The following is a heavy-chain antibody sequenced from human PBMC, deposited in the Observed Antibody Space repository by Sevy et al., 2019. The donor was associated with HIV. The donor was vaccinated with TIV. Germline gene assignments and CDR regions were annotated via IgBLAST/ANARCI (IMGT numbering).Heavy chain of an antibody. D-gene: IGHD3-16*01. CDR2: IRSKAYGGTT. V-gene: IGHV3-49*03. J-gene: IGHJ6*03. CDR1: GFTFGDYA. Sequence: GESLKISCTASGFTFGDYAMSWFRQAPGKGLEWVGFIRSKAYGGTTEYAASVKGRFTISRDDSKSIAYLQMNSLKTEDTAVYYCTRDLRLRLGKYYYYMDVWGKGTTVTVSS. CDR3: TRDLRLRLGKYYYYMDV.